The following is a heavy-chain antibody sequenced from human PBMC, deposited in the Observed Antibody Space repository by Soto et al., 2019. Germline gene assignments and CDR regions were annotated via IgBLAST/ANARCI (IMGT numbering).Heavy chain of an antibody. CDR3: ATFPRVSGYCSGGSCYNVVY. CDR2: FDPGDGET. Sequence: ASVKGSCKVSGYTLTELSMHWVRQAPGKGLEWMGGFDPGDGETVYAQKFQGRVTMTEDTSTDTAYMELSSLRSEDTAVYYCATFPRVSGYCSGGSCYNVVYWGQGTLVTVSS. D-gene: IGHD2-15*01. J-gene: IGHJ4*02. CDR1: GYTLTELS. V-gene: IGHV1-24*01.